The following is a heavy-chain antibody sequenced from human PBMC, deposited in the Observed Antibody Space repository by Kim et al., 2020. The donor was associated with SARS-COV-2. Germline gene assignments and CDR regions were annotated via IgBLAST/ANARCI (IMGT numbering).Heavy chain of an antibody. Sequence: GGSLRLSCAASGFTFSSYGMHWARQSPGKGLEWVAIIPFDGSHQYYADSVKGRFTISRDNSKNTLYLQMNSLRPEDTAVYYCATCRGYYYGMDVWGQGTTVTVSS. CDR3: ATCRGYYYGMDV. CDR2: IPFDGSHQ. D-gene: IGHD1-26*01. V-gene: IGHV3-30*02. J-gene: IGHJ6*02. CDR1: GFTFSSYG.